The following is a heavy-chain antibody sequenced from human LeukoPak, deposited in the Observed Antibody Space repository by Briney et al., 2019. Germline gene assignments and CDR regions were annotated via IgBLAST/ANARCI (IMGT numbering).Heavy chain of an antibody. CDR3: ARGAIVVVPAADDAFDI. CDR2: INPNSGGT. D-gene: IGHD2-2*01. Sequence: ASVKVSCKASGYTFTGYYMHWVRQASGQGLEWMRWINPNSGGTNFAQKFQDRVTMTRDTSISTAYMELSRLRSDDTAVHYCARGAIVVVPAADDAFDIWGQGTMVTVSS. V-gene: IGHV1-2*02. CDR1: GYTFTGYY. J-gene: IGHJ3*02.